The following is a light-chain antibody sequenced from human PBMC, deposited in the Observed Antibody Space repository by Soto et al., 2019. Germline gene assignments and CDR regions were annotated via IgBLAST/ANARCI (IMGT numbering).Light chain of an antibody. V-gene: IGLV2-14*01. CDR3: SSYTSSNTLV. J-gene: IGLJ2*01. Sequence: QSALTQPASVSGSPGQSITISCTGTSSDVGAYNYVSWYQQHPGKAPKLMIFEVSDRPSGVSNRFSGSTSGNTASLTIAGLHDEDEADYYCSSYTSSNTLVFGGGTKLTVL. CDR1: SSDVGAYNY. CDR2: EVS.